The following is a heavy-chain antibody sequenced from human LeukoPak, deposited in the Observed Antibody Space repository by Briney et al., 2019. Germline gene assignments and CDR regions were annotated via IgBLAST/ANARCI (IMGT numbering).Heavy chain of an antibody. CDR1: GYSFTSYW. J-gene: IGHJ4*02. V-gene: IGHV5-51*01. Sequence: GESLKISCKGSGYSFTSYWIGLVRQMPGKGLEWLGIIYPGDSDTRYSPSFQGQITISADKSISTAYLQWSSLKASDTAMCYCARTPYYDILTGSYYFDYWGQGTLVTVSS. CDR2: IYPGDSDT. D-gene: IGHD3-9*01. CDR3: ARTPYYDILTGSYYFDY.